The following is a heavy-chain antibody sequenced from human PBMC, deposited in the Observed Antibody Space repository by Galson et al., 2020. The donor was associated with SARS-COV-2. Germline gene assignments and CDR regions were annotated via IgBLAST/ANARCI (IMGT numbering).Heavy chain of an antibody. J-gene: IGHJ3*02. CDR3: ARHSDGWGTVVRGVFDAFDI. CDR2: IYPGDSDT. CDR1: GYSFTNYW. Sequence: GESMKISCKDSGYSFTNYWIGWVRQMPGKGLEWMGVIYPGDSDTRYSPSFQGQVTISVDKSISTAYLQWSSLKASDTAIYYCARHSDGWGTVVRGVFDAFDIWGQGTMVTVSS. D-gene: IGHD3-10*01. V-gene: IGHV5-51*01.